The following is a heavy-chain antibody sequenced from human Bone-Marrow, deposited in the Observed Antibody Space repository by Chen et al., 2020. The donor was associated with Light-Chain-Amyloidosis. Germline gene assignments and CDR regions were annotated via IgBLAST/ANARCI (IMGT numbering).Heavy chain of an antibody. CDR2: IYPDDSDA. J-gene: IGHJ4*02. CDR3: ARRRDGYNFDY. D-gene: IGHD5-12*01. CDR1: GYTFPNYW. Sequence: EQSGPEGKKHGESLKISCKGTGYTFPNYWIGWVRQMPGKGLEWMGVIYPDDSDARYSPSFEGQVTISADKSITTAYLQWRSLKASDTAMYYCARRRDGYNFDYWGQGTLVTVSS. V-gene: IGHV5-51*01.